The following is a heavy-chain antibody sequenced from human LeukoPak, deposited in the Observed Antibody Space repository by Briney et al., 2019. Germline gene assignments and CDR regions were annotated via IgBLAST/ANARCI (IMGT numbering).Heavy chain of an antibody. CDR1: GSTFSSYA. CDR2: ISSNGGST. J-gene: IGHJ5*02. Sequence: GGSLRLSCAASGSTFSSYAMHWVRQAPGKGLEYVSAISSNGGSTYYANSVKGRFTISRDNSKNTLYLQMGSLRAEDMAVYYCARGIVATTHNWFDPWGQGTLVTVSS. D-gene: IGHD5-12*01. V-gene: IGHV3-64*01. CDR3: ARGIVATTHNWFDP.